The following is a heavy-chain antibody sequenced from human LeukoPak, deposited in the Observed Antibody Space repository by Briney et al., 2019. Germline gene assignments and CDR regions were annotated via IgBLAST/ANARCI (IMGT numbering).Heavy chain of an antibody. V-gene: IGHV3-30*02. CDR2: IRYDGSNK. CDR1: GFSFSSYG. J-gene: IGHJ4*02. Sequence: GGSLRLSCAASGFSFSSYGMHWVRQAPGKGLEWVAFIRYDGSNKYYADSVKGRFTISRDNAKNSLYLQMNSLRAEDTAVYYCARGMEYYYPQLNQRGGTNFDYWGQGTLVTVSS. CDR3: ARGMEYYYPQLNQRGGTNFDY. D-gene: IGHD2/OR15-2a*01.